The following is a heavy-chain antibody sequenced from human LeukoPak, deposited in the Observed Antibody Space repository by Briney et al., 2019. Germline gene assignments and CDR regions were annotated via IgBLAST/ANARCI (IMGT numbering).Heavy chain of an antibody. CDR2: IWYDGSNK. V-gene: IGHV3-33*01. J-gene: IGHJ4*02. Sequence: GRSLRLSCAASGFTFSRYGMHWVRQALGKGLEWVALIWYDGSNKYYADSVKGRFTISRDNSKNTLYLQMNSLRAEDTAVYYCAREAAAPDYWGQGTLVTVSS. CDR1: GFTFSRYG. CDR3: AREAAAPDY. D-gene: IGHD6-13*01.